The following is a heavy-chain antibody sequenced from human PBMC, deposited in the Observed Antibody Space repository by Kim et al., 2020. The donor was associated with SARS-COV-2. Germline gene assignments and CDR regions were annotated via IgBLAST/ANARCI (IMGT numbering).Heavy chain of an antibody. J-gene: IGHJ6*02. CDR1: GFTFSTYG. CDR2: IWYDGSSK. Sequence: GGSLRLSCAASGFTFSTYGMHWVRQAPGKGLEWVAVIWYDGSSKYYADSVKGRFTISRDNSKNTLYLQMNSLRAEDTAVYYCARDGNKWSPHYYYGMDVWGQGTTVTVSS. CDR3: ARDGNKWSPHYYYGMDV. V-gene: IGHV3-33*01. D-gene: IGHD2-15*01.